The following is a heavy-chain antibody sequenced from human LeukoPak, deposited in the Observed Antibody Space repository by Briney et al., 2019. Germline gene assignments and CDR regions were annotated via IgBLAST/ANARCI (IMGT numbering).Heavy chain of an antibody. Sequence: GRSLRLSCAASGFTFDDYAMHWVRQAPGKGLEWVSGISWNSGSIGYADSVEGRFTISRDNAKNSLYLQMNSLRAEDTALYYCAKDIWIQLWPTYGMDVWGQGTTVTVSS. V-gene: IGHV3-9*01. J-gene: IGHJ6*02. CDR3: AKDIWIQLWPTYGMDV. CDR1: GFTFDDYA. D-gene: IGHD5-18*01. CDR2: ISWNSGSI.